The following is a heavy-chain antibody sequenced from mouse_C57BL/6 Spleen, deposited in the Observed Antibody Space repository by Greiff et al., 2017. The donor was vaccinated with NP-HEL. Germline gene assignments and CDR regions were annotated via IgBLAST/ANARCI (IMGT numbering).Heavy chain of an antibody. J-gene: IGHJ1*03. Sequence: QVQLQQSGPELVKPGASVKLSCKASGYTFTSYDINWVKQRPGPGLEWIGWIYPRDGSTKYNEKFKGKATLTVDTSSSTAYMELHSLTSEDAAVYFCAREEALYSNYGYFDVWGTGTTVTVSS. CDR3: AREEALYSNYGYFDV. D-gene: IGHD2-5*01. CDR1: GYTFTSYD. CDR2: IYPRDGST. V-gene: IGHV1-85*01.